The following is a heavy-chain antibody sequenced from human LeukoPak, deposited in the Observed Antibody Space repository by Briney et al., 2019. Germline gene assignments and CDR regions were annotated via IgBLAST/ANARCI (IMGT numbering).Heavy chain of an antibody. J-gene: IGHJ5*02. CDR2: IYYSGST. V-gene: IGHV4-30-4*01. D-gene: IGHD3-22*01. CDR3: ARGPAGSYYDSSAPLGRWFDP. CDR1: GGSISSGDYY. Sequence: SETLSLTCTVSGGSISSGDYYWSWIRQPPGKGLEWIGYIYYSGSTYYNPSLKSRVTISVDTSKNQFSLKLSSVTAADTAVYYCARGPAGSYYDSSAPLGRWFDPWGQGTLVTVSS.